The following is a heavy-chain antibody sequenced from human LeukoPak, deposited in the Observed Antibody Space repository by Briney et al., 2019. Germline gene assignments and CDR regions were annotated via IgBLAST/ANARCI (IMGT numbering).Heavy chain of an antibody. J-gene: IGHJ4*02. CDR3: AKSGGYSYGPEKYFDS. Sequence: GGSLRLSCAASGFTFSSYSMNWVRQAPGKGLVWVSRINSDGSSTSYADSVKGRFTISRDNAKNTLYLQMNSLRAEDTAVYYCAKSGGYSYGPEKYFDSWGQGSLVTVSS. CDR1: GFTFSSYS. CDR2: INSDGSST. V-gene: IGHV3-74*01. D-gene: IGHD5-18*01.